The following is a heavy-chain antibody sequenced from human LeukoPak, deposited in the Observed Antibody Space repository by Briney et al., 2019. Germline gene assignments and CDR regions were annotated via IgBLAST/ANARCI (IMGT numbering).Heavy chain of an antibody. CDR2: IKPRGGST. CDR1: GYTFTNYY. V-gene: IGHV1-46*01. Sequence: ASVKVPCKASGYTFTNYYMHWVRQAPGQGLEWLGIIKPRGGSTTYAQRFEGRVIMTSDVSTSTVYLELISLKYDDTAVYYCARDRYTNFGRWFDPWGQGTQVIVSS. CDR3: ARDRYTNFGRWFDP. J-gene: IGHJ5*02. D-gene: IGHD3-10*02.